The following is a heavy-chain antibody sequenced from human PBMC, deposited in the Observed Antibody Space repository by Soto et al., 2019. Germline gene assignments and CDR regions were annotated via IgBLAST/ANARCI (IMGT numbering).Heavy chain of an antibody. D-gene: IGHD7-27*01. V-gene: IGHV3-48*03. CDR1: GFLFRNYE. J-gene: IGHJ4*02. CDR3: VSKPHWARPFES. CDR2: IRTTGGHV. Sequence: EVRLVESGGDLVKSGGSLRLSCVGSGFLFRNYEMNWVRQAPGKGLEWLAHIRTTGGHVSESDSVKGRFTISRDNTKPTLYLQMSSPRTEDTGVYYCVSKPHWARPFESWGQGNLVNVSS.